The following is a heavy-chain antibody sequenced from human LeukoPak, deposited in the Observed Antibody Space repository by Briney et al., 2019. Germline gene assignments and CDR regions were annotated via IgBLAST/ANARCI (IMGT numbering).Heavy chain of an antibody. CDR3: ARLYSGTRPPDY. V-gene: IGHV4-59*01. Sequence: SETLSLTCTVSGGSINSYYWSWIRQPPGKGREWIGYIYYSGSTNYNPSLKSRVTIPVDTSKNQFSLKLSSVTAADTAVYYCARLYSGTRPPDYWGQGTLVTVSS. J-gene: IGHJ4*02. D-gene: IGHD3-10*01. CDR1: GGSINSYY. CDR2: IYYSGST.